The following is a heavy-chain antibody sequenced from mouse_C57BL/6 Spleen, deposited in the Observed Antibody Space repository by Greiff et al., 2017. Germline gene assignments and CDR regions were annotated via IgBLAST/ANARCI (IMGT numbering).Heavy chain of an antibody. CDR1: GFSLTGYG. CDR2: IWSGGST. D-gene: IGHD2-4*01. CDR3: AINDPSYDYPSMDD. V-gene: IGHV2-2*01. Sequence: VQLQQSGPGLVQPSQCLSISCTASGFSLTGYGVHWVRQSPGKGLEWLGVIWSGGSTDYDAAFISRLSNSKDKSKGQVFFKMNSLQAHDTAMYYCAINDPSYDYPSMDDWGQGTSVTVSS. J-gene: IGHJ4*01.